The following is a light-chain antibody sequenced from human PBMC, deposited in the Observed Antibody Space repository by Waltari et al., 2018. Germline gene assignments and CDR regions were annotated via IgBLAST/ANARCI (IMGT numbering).Light chain of an antibody. CDR3: QQYYSTPWT. Sequence: DIVMTQSPDSLAVSLGERATINCKSSQSVLYSSKSNNYLAWYQQKPGQPPKLLIYWASTREFGVPDRFSGSGSGTDFTLTISSLQAEDVAVYYCQQYYSTPWTFGRGTKVEIK. CDR1: QSVLYSSKSNNY. J-gene: IGKJ1*01. V-gene: IGKV4-1*01. CDR2: WAS.